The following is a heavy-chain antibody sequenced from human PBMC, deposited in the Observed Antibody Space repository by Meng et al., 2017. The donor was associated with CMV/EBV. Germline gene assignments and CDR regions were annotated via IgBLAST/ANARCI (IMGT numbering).Heavy chain of an antibody. CDR1: GFTFSSYG. CDR3: AKERGWELLGLFDY. D-gene: IGHD1-26*01. V-gene: IGHV3-30*02. Sequence: GGSLRLSCAASGFTFSSYGMHWVRQDPGKGLEWVAFIRYDGSNKYYADSVKGRFTISRDNSKNTLYLQMNSLRAEDTAVYYCAKERGWELLGLFDYWGQGTLVTVSS. J-gene: IGHJ4*02. CDR2: IRYDGSNK.